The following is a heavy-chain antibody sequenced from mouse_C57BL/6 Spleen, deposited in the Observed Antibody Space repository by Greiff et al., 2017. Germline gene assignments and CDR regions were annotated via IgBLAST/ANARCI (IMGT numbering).Heavy chain of an antibody. D-gene: IGHD1-1*01. CDR1: GYAFSSSW. CDR3: ARLGYYGSSYFDY. V-gene: IGHV1-82*01. CDR2: IYPGDGDT. J-gene: IGHJ2*01. Sequence: QVQLKESGPELVKPGASVKISCKASGYAFSSSWMNWVKQRPGKGLEWIGRIYPGDGDTNYNGKFKGKATLTADKSSSTAYMQLSSLTSEDSAVYFCARLGYYGSSYFDYWGQGTTLTVSS.